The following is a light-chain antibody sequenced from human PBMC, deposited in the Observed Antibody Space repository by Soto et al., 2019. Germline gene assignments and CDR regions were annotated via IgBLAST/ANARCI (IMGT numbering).Light chain of an antibody. Sequence: EIVLTQSPATLSLSPGERATLSCRASQSVVGRYVCVYQQNPGQGPRLLICGPFSTATGIPDRFSGSGSGTDFTLTISRLQPEDCAVYYCQRFGSSRPFGQGTKVEIK. CDR1: QSVVGRY. CDR2: GPF. CDR3: QRFGSSRP. J-gene: IGKJ1*01. V-gene: IGKV3-20*01.